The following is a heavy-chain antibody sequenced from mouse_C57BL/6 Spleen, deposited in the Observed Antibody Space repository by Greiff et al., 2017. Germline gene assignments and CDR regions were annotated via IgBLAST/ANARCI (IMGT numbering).Heavy chain of an antibody. CDR1: GYTFTSYG. CDR3: ARRDYYSNGGFAY. Sequence: VQLQQSGAELARPGASVKLSCKASGYTFTSYGISWVKQRTGQGLEWIGEIYPRSGNTYYNEKFKGKATLTADKSSSTAYMELRSLTSEDSAVYFCARRDYYSNGGFAYWGQGTLVTVSA. V-gene: IGHV1-81*01. D-gene: IGHD2-5*01. CDR2: IYPRSGNT. J-gene: IGHJ3*01.